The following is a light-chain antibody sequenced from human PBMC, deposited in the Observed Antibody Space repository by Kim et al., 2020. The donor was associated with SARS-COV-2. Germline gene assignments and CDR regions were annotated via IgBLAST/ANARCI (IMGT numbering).Light chain of an antibody. V-gene: IGKV2-28*01. CDR2: LGS. CDR1: QSLLHSNGYNY. CDR3: MQALQTPIFT. J-gene: IGKJ3*01. Sequence: ASLFCRSSQSLLHSNGYNYLDWYLQKPGQSPQLLIYLGSNRASGVPDRFSGSGSGTDFTLKISRVEAEDVGVYYCMQALQTPIFTFGPGTKVDIK.